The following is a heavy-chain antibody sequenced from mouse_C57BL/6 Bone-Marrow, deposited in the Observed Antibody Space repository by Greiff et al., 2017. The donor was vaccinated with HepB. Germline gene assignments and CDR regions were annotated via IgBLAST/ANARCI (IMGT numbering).Heavy chain of an antibody. Sequence: VQLQQSGAELVRPGASVKLSCTASGFNIKDDYMHWVKQRPEQGLEWIGWIDPENGDTEYASKFQGKATITADTSSNTAYLQLSSLTSEDTAGYYCTTMITYCFDYWGQGTTLTVSS. V-gene: IGHV14-4*01. D-gene: IGHD2-4*01. CDR3: TTMITYCFDY. CDR2: IDPENGDT. CDR1: GFNIKDDY. J-gene: IGHJ2*01.